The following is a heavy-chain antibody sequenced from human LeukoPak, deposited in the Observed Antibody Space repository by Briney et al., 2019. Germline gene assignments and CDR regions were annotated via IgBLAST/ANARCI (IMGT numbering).Heavy chain of an antibody. CDR1: GFTFRANW. Sequence: SGGSLRLSCAASGFTFRANWMTWVRQAPGKGLEWVANIKQDGSEKQYVDSVRGRFTVSRDNAKNSLYLQMNSLRVEDTAVYFCAKEPREYCSSTSCPNWIDPWGQGTLVTVSS. V-gene: IGHV3-7*01. CDR2: IKQDGSEK. CDR3: AKEPREYCSSTSCPNWIDP. J-gene: IGHJ5*02. D-gene: IGHD2-2*01.